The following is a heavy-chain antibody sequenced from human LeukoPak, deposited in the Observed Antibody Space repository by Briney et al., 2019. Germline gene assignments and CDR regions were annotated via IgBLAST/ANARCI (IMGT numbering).Heavy chain of an antibody. CDR2: ISSSSSTI. CDR1: GFTFGSYS. V-gene: IGHV3-48*01. CDR3: ARDRDDFWSGSPDY. D-gene: IGHD3-3*01. J-gene: IGHJ4*02. Sequence: GGSLRLSCAASGFTFGSYSMTCVRQAPGKGLEWVSYISSSSSTIYYADSVKGRFTISRDNAKNSLYLIMSSLRAEDTALYYCARDRDDFWSGSPDYWGQGTLVTVSS.